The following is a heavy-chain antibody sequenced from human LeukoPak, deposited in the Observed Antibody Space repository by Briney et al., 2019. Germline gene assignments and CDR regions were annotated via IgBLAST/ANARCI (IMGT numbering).Heavy chain of an antibody. CDR3: ARAYYYYDSSGYHLY. J-gene: IGHJ4*02. V-gene: IGHV1-69*04. D-gene: IGHD3-22*01. CDR1: GGTFSSYA. CDR2: IIPILGIA. Sequence: ASVKVSCKASGGTFSSYAISWVRQAPGQGLEWMGRIIPILGIANYAQKFQGRVTITADKSTSTAYMELSSLRSEDTAVYYCARAYYYYDSSGYHLYWGQGTLVTVSS.